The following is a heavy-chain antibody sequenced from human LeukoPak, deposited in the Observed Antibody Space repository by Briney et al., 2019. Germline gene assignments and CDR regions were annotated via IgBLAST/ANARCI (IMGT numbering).Heavy chain of an antibody. Sequence: GGSLRLSCAASGFTFSSYGMSWVRQAPGKGLEWVSAISGSGGSTYYADSVKGRFTISRDNSKNTLYLQMNSLRAEDTAVYYCAKVSRYGDYAYYYYYMDVWGKGTTVTISS. D-gene: IGHD4-17*01. V-gene: IGHV3-23*01. CDR2: ISGSGGST. CDR3: AKVSRYGDYAYYYYYMDV. J-gene: IGHJ6*03. CDR1: GFTFSSYG.